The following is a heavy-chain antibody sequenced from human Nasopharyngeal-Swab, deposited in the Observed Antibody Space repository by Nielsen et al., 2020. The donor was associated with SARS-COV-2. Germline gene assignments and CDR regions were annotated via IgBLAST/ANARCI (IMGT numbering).Heavy chain of an antibody. CDR3: TTDFYFDY. J-gene: IGHJ4*02. CDR2: IGDKDHNYAT. Sequence: GESLKISCAASGFIFSASAIPWVRQASGQGLEWVGRIGDKDHNYATTYGASVQGRFTISRDDSKNTAFLQMDSLKTEDTALYYCTTDFYFDYWGQGTLVTVSS. CDR1: GFIFSASA. V-gene: IGHV3-73*01.